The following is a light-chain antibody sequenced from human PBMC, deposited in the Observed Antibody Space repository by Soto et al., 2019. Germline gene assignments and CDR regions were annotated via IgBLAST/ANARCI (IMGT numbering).Light chain of an antibody. CDR2: GAS. V-gene: IGKV3-15*01. Sequence: DIVLNQSPGTLSLSPGERATLSCRASQSVSSNLAWYQQKPGQAPRLLIYGASTRASGIPARFSGSGSGTEFFLTISSLQSEDFAVYYCQYYNNWLGAFGGGTKVDIK. CDR3: QYYNNWLGA. J-gene: IGKJ4*01. CDR1: QSVSSN.